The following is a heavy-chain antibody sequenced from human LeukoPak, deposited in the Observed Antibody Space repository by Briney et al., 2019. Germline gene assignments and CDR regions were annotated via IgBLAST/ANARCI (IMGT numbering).Heavy chain of an antibody. CDR3: ARDGIRSGYYRANWFDP. Sequence: PSETLSLTCAVDGGSFSGYYWSWIRQPPGKGLEWIGEINHSGSTNYNPSLKSRVTISVDTSKNQFSLKLSSVTAADTAVYYCARDGIRSGYYRANWFDPWGQGTLVTVPS. D-gene: IGHD3-22*01. V-gene: IGHV4-34*01. J-gene: IGHJ5*02. CDR1: GGSFSGYY. CDR2: INHSGST.